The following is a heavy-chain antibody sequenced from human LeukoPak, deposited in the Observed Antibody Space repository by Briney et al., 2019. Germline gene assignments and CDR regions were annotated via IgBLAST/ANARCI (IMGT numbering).Heavy chain of an antibody. V-gene: IGHV4-61*08. D-gene: IGHD2-2*01. J-gene: IGHJ3*02. CDR3: ARAHCSSTSCYLAFDI. CDR1: GGSISSGDYY. CDR2: IYYSGST. Sequence: SQTLSLTCTVSGGSISSGDYYWSWIRQPPGKGLEWIGYIYYSGSTNYNPSLKSRVTISVDTSKNQFSLKLSSVTAADTAVYYCARAHCSSTSCYLAFDIWGQGTMVTVPS.